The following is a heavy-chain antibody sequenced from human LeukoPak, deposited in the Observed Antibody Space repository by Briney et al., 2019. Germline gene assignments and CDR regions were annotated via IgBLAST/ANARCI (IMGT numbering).Heavy chain of an antibody. D-gene: IGHD2-2*01. CDR2: ISYTGSI. V-gene: IGHV4-39*01. J-gene: IGHJ4*02. CDR3: ARAERSGTSFPWDY. CDR1: GGSISSRNYY. Sequence: SETLSLTCTVSGGSISSRNYYWAWIRQPPGKGLDWIGSISYTGSIFYNPSLKSRVTISVDTSKSQFSLRLSSVTAADTAIYYCARAERSGTSFPWDYWGQGTLVTVSS.